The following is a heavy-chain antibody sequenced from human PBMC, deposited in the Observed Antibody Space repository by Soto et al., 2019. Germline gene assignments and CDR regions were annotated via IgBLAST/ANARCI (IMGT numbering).Heavy chain of an antibody. J-gene: IGHJ4*02. CDR2: VIPMFGTA. D-gene: IGHD6-6*01. V-gene: IGHV1-69*12. CDR3: ATEYSSSSTNVGGFDF. Sequence: QVQLVQSGAEVKKPGSSVKVSCKASGGTFSSYAISWVRQAPGQGLEWMGGVIPMFGTANYAQKFQGRVTINADEYRRTAYMELSSLRSEDTAVYYCATEYSSSSTNVGGFDFWGQGTLVTVSS. CDR1: GGTFSSYA.